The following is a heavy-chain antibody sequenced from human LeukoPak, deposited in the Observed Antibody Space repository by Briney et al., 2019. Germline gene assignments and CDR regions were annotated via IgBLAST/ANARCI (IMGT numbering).Heavy chain of an antibody. V-gene: IGHV5-51*01. CDR3: TRSSSYFYYYDMDV. CDR2: IYPAESDT. CDR1: GYIFTTYW. Sequence: GESLKISCKGSGYIFTTYWIGWVRQIPGKGLEWMGIIYPAESDTRYSPSFQGQVTISADKSSSTAYLQWSSLKASDTAIYYCTRSSSYFYYYDMDVWGQGTTVTVSS. J-gene: IGHJ6*02. D-gene: IGHD3-22*01.